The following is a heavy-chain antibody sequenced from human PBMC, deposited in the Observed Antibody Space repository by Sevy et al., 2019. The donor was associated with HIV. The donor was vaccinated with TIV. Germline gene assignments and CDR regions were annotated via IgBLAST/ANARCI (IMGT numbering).Heavy chain of an antibody. J-gene: IGHJ4*02. D-gene: IGHD3-10*01. CDR2: ISSSGTII. V-gene: IGHV3-11*01. CDR1: GFTFSDYY. CDR3: ARDLASGSFFSLYFDY. Sequence: GGSLRLSCAASGFTFSDYYMSWIRQAPGKRPEWVSYISSSGTIIYYADSVKGRFTISRDNAKNSLYLQMNSLRAEDTAIYYCARDLASGSFFSLYFDYWGQGTLVTVSS.